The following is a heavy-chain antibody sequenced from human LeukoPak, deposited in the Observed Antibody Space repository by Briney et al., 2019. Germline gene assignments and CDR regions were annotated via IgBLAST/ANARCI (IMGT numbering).Heavy chain of an antibody. CDR3: ARGGIVVVPAASPSFDY. CDR1: GGSFSGYY. V-gene: IGHV4-34*01. CDR2: VNHSGST. J-gene: IGHJ4*02. Sequence: SETLSLTCAVYGGSFSGYYWSWIRQPPGKGLEWIGEVNHSGSTNYNPSLKSRVTISVDTSKNQFSLKLSSVTAADTAVYYCARGGIVVVPAASPSFDYWGQGTLVTVSS. D-gene: IGHD2-2*01.